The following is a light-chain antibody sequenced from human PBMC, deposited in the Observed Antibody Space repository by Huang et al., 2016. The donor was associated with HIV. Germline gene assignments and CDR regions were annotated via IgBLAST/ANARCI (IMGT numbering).Light chain of an antibody. V-gene: IGKV3-20*01. CDR1: QSVTRNY. Sequence: EIVLTQSPDTLSLSPGERATVSCSASQSVTRNYLAWYQQRPGQAPKILIYGASTRATGIPDRFSVSGSVTDFTLTISRLAPEDFAVYYCQQFGSSPPYSFGQGTKLEIK. J-gene: IGKJ2*03. CDR3: QQFGSSPPYS. CDR2: GAS.